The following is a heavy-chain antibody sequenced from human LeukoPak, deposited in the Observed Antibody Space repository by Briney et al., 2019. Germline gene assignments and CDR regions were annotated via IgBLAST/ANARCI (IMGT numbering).Heavy chain of an antibody. Sequence: PSETLSLTCAVSGGSISSSNWWSWVRPPPGKGLEWIGEIYHSGNTNYNPSLKSRVTISVDKSNNQFSLKMSSVTAADTAVYYCARRYYYYYYYMDVWGKGTTVTVSS. D-gene: IGHD3-16*02. J-gene: IGHJ6*03. CDR3: ARRYYYYYYYMDV. V-gene: IGHV4-4*02. CDR2: IYHSGNT. CDR1: GGSISSSNW.